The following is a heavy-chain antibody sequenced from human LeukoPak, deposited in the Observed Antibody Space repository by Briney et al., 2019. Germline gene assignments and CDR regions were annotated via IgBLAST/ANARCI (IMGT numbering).Heavy chain of an antibody. Sequence: SETLSLTCRVSGGXISSYYWSWIRQPAGKGLEWIGRTYISGSTNYNPSLKSRVTMSIDTSKNQFPLKLSSVTAADTAVYYCASLYYDGTSGDNWGQGTLVTVSS. CDR1: GGXISSYY. CDR2: TYISGST. J-gene: IGHJ4*02. V-gene: IGHV4-4*07. D-gene: IGHD3-16*01. CDR3: ASLYYDGTSGDN.